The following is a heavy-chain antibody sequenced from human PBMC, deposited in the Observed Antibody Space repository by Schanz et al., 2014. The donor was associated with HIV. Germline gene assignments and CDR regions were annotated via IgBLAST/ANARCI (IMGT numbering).Heavy chain of an antibody. J-gene: IGHJ4*02. CDR3: ARLRGFLWFGDHPYSFDY. CDR1: GFTFTDNY. V-gene: IGHV3-11*01. Sequence: VQLVESGGGLVKPGGSLRLSCAASGFTFTDNYMSWVRPAPGKGREWLSYNCVNGATREYADSVKGRFTISRDNARTSLYLQMNSLRAEDTAVYYCARLRGFLWFGDHPYSFDYWGQGTLVTVSS. D-gene: IGHD3-10*01. CDR2: NCVNGATR.